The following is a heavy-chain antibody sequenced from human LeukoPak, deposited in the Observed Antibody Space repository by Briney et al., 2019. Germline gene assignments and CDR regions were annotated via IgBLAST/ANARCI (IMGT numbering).Heavy chain of an antibody. V-gene: IGHV3-48*01. CDR3: ARDQVVPAAIDFDY. Sequence: GGSLRLSCAASGFTFSSYSINWVRQAPGKGLEWVSYISSSSSTIYYADSVKGRFTISRDNAKNSLYLQMNSLRAEDTAVYYCARDQVVPAAIDFDYWGQGTLVTVSS. J-gene: IGHJ4*02. CDR2: ISSSSSTI. CDR1: GFTFSSYS. D-gene: IGHD2-2*01.